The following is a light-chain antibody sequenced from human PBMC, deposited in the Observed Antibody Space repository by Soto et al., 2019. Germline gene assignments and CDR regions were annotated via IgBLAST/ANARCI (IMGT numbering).Light chain of an antibody. V-gene: IGKV3-20*01. CDR1: ESASSRY. Sequence: EIVLTQSPGTLSLSPGERATLSCRATESASSRYLAWYQQEPGQAPRLLIYGASSRATGIPDRFSGSGSGTDFTLTISRLEPEDFAVYYCQQYGSSPPWTFGQGTKV. J-gene: IGKJ1*01. CDR3: QQYGSSPPWT. CDR2: GAS.